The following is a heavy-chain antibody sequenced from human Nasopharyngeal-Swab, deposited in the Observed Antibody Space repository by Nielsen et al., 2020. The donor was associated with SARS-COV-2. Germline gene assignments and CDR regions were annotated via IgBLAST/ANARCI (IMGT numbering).Heavy chain of an antibody. D-gene: IGHD6-13*01. CDR1: GFTFSSYG. J-gene: IGHJ4*02. CDR2: IYSRGET. CDR3: ARMDFIASRDY. Sequence: GESLKISCAASGFTFSSYGMHWVRQAPGKGLKWVAVIYSRGETHYTDSVRGRFTISRDNSKNMVNLQLNSLRAEDTAVYYCARMDFIASRDYWGQGTLVTVSS. V-gene: IGHV3-NL1*01.